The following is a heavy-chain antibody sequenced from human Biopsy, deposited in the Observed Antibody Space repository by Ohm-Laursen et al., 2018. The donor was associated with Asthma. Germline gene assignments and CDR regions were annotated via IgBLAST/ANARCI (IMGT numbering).Heavy chain of an antibody. CDR2: IHYSGST. CDR1: GVSIRSYY. CDR3: AGFCSGGNCPDH. Sequence: LSLTCTVSGVSIRSYYWSWIRQPPGKGLEWIGNIHYSGSTYSNPSLKSRVTISVDTSKKQISLRLSSVIAADTAVYYCAGFCSGGNCPDHWGQGTLVTVSS. V-gene: IGHV4-59*01. J-gene: IGHJ4*02. D-gene: IGHD2-15*01.